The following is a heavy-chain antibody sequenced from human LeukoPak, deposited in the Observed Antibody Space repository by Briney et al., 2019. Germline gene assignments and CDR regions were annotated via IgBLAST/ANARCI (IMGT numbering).Heavy chain of an antibody. CDR1: GFTFSSYG. CDR2: ISYDGSDK. J-gene: IGHJ4*02. Sequence: GRSLRLSCAASGFTFSSYGMHWVRQAPGKGLEWVAVISYDGSDKYYADSVKGRFTISRDNAKNSLYLQMNSLGAADTAVYYCARDPRYPYQYQSDDSGFSLDYWGQGTLVTVSS. V-gene: IGHV3-30*03. CDR3: ARDPRYPYQYQSDDSGFSLDY. D-gene: IGHD3-22*01.